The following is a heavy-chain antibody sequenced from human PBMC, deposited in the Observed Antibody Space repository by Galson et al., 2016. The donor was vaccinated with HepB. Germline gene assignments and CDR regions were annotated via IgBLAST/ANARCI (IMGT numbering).Heavy chain of an antibody. CDR3: ATQSASTKCYWCFDP. CDR1: GFTVSNLY. D-gene: IGHD2-2*01. Sequence: FLRLSCAASGFTVSNLYMTWVRQAPGKGLEWVALIYNSGRTTYADSVKGRFIISRDNSKNMMFLQMNNLRADDTAVYYCATQSASTKCYWCFDPWGQGTLVTVSS. CDR2: IYNSGRT. V-gene: IGHV3-53*01. J-gene: IGHJ5*02.